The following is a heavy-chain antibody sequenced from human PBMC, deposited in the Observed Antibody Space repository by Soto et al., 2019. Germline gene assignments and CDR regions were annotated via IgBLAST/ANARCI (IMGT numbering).Heavy chain of an antibody. V-gene: IGHV4-34*01. CDR3: ARGRARYTYGMDV. Sequence: TSETLSLTCAVYGGSFSGYYWSWIRQPPGKGLEWIGEINHSGSTNYNPSLKSRVTISVDTSKNQFSLKLSSVTAADTAVYYCARGRARYTYGMDVWGQGTTVTVSS. D-gene: IGHD5-18*01. CDR1: GGSFSGYY. CDR2: INHSGST. J-gene: IGHJ6*02.